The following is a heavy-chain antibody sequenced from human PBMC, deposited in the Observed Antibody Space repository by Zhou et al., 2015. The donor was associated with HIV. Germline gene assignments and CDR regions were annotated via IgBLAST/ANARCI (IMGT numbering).Heavy chain of an antibody. J-gene: IGHJ3*02. CDR1: GGTFSSYA. CDR3: ARVKPEGTKPVAGSHEGVRVVSFDI. CDR2: IIPIFGTA. D-gene: IGHD6-19*01. V-gene: IGHV1-69*01. Sequence: QVQLVQSGAEVKKPGSSVKVSCKASGGTFSSYAISWVRQAPGQGLEWMGGIIPIFGTANYAQKFQGRVTITADESTSTAYMELSSLRSEDTAVYYCARVKPEGTKPVAGSHEGVRVVSFDIVGPRDNGHRLF.